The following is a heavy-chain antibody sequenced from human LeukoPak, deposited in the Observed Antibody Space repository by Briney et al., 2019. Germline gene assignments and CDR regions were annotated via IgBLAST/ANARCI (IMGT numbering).Heavy chain of an antibody. J-gene: IGHJ4*02. CDR1: GGTFSSYT. D-gene: IGHD2-21*02. Sequence: SVKVSCKTSGGTFSSYTISWVRQAPGQGLEWMGGIIPIFGTPHYAQKFQDRVTITADASTSTAYMELSSLRSEDTAVYYCARAYVTATRHFDSWGQGTLVTVSS. V-gene: IGHV1-69*13. CDR3: ARAYVTATRHFDS. CDR2: IIPIFGTP.